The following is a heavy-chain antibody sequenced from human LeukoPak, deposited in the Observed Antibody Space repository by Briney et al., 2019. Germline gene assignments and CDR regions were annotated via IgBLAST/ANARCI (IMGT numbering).Heavy chain of an antibody. CDR1: GGTFKNYA. V-gene: IGHV7-4-1*02. CDR2: INTNTGKP. Sequence: ASVKVSRKASGGTFKNYAISWVRQAPGQGLEWMGWINTNTGKPMYAQGFTGRFVFSLDTSVSTAYLQITSLKAEDTALYYCARDSWDYDDSSGYYQNYWGQGTLVTVSS. D-gene: IGHD3-22*01. J-gene: IGHJ4*02. CDR3: ARDSWDYDDSSGYYQNY.